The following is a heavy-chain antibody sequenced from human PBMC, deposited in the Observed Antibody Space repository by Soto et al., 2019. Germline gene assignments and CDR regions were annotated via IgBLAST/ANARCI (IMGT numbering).Heavy chain of an antibody. J-gene: IGHJ4*02. Sequence: QVQLQESGPGLVKPSETLSLTCTVSGGSISGYYWSWIRQPPGTGLEWIGNVYFSGSTNYNPSLKSRVTISTDTSMNQFSLKLRSVTAADTAVYFCASETSDYNNFWGQGTLVTVSS. D-gene: IGHD4-4*01. CDR2: VYFSGST. CDR3: ASETSDYNNF. V-gene: IGHV4-59*08. CDR1: GGSISGYY.